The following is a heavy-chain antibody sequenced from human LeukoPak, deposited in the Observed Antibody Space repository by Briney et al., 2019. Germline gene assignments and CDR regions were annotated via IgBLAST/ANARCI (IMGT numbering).Heavy chain of an antibody. D-gene: IGHD6-19*01. Sequence: GGSLRLSCAASGFTFDDYGMHWVRQAPGKGLEWVSGISWNNGTIDYADSVKGRFTISRDNAKNSLYLQMNSLRVEDMALYYCARGVAVAGTGDYWGQGTLVTVSS. J-gene: IGHJ4*02. CDR2: ISWNNGTI. CDR1: GFTFDDYG. CDR3: ARGVAVAGTGDY. V-gene: IGHV3-9*03.